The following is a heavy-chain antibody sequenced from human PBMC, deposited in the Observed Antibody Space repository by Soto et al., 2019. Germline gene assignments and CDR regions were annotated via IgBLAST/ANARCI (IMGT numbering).Heavy chain of an antibody. Sequence: QVQLVQSGAEVKKPRASVKVSCKASGYSFTRHDINWVRQAPGQGLEWMGWINPSSGNTGYAQRFLGRLTMTTDTSTSTAYMELSGLKSEDTAIYYCAREGILFSGVIVLYGMDVWGQGTTVTVPS. CDR2: INPSSGNT. V-gene: IGHV1-8*01. CDR1: GYSFTRHD. CDR3: AREGILFSGVIVLYGMDV. D-gene: IGHD3-3*01. J-gene: IGHJ6*02.